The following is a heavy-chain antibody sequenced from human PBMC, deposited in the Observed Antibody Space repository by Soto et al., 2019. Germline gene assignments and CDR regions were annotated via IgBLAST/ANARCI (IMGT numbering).Heavy chain of an antibody. CDR3: ARDRSRGAFDI. CDR2: IYSGGST. J-gene: IGHJ3*02. D-gene: IGHD3-10*01. Sequence: EVQLVESGGGLVQPGGSLRLSCAASGFTVSSNYMSWVHQAPGKGLEWVSVIYSGGSTYYADSVKGRFTISRDNSKNTLYLQMNSLRAEDTAVYYCARDRSRGAFDIWGQGTMVTVSS. V-gene: IGHV3-66*01. CDR1: GFTVSSNY.